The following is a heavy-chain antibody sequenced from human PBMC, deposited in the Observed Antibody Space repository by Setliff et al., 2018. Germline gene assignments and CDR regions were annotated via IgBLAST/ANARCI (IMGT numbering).Heavy chain of an antibody. D-gene: IGHD4-17*01. J-gene: IGHJ4*02. CDR2: IKSAADGGTI. Sequence: GGSLRLSCLASGFSFSNTKMSWIRQAPGKGLEWVGRIKSAADGGTIEYAAAVNGRFTVSRDDSKNTAYLQMNSLKTEDTAVYYCASDIHNDYDYFDYWGQGIQVTVSS. CDR3: ASDIHNDYDYFDY. V-gene: IGHV3-15*01. CDR1: GFSFSNTK.